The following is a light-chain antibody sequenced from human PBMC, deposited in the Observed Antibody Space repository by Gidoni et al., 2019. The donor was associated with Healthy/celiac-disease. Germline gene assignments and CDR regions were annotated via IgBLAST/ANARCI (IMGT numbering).Light chain of an antibody. V-gene: IGKV1-9*01. CDR2: AAS. J-gene: IGKJ2*01. Sequence: IQLTQSPSSLSASVGDRVTITCRASQGISSYLAWYQQKPGKAPKLLIYAASTLQSGVPSRFSGSGSGTDFTLTISSRQPEDFATYDCQQLNSYPPTFGQGTKLEIK. CDR3: QQLNSYPPT. CDR1: QGISSY.